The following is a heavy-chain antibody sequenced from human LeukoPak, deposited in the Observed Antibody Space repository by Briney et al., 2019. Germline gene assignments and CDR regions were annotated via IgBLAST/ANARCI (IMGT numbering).Heavy chain of an antibody. J-gene: IGHJ4*02. CDR2: ISGSGGST. D-gene: IGHD3-16*01. CDR1: GFTFSSYA. V-gene: IGHV3-23*01. CDR3: AVSDRKERFVFDY. Sequence: PGGSLRLSCAASGFTFSSYAMSWVRQAPGKGLEWVSAISGSGGSTYYADSVKGRFTISRDNSKNTLYLQMNSLRAEDTAVYYCAVSDRKERFVFDYWGQGTLVTVSS.